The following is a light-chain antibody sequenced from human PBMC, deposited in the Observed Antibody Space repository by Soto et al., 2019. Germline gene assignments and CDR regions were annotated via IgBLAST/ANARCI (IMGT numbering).Light chain of an antibody. J-gene: IGLJ2*01. CDR3: HVWDRSSDHVV. CDR1: NIGSTS. V-gene: IGLV3-21*04. Sequence: SYELTQPPSVSVAPGKTARITCGENNIGSTSVHWYQQKPGQAPVLVIYYDSDRPSGIPERFSGSKSRNTATLTISRVEAEDEADYYCHVWDRSSDHVVFGGGTKLTVL. CDR2: YDS.